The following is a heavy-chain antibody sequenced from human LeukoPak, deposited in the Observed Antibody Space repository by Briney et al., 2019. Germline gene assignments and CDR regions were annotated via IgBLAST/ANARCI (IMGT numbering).Heavy chain of an antibody. CDR2: INHSGST. Sequence: SETLSLTCAVYVGSFRGYYWRGIRQPPGKGLEWIGEINHSGSTNYNPSLKSRVTISVDTSKNQFSLKLSSVTAADTAVYYCARGEGPSGGSLTFDYWGQGTLVTVSS. V-gene: IGHV4-34*01. J-gene: IGHJ4*02. CDR3: ARGEGPSGGSLTFDY. CDR1: VGSFRGYY. D-gene: IGHD2-15*01.